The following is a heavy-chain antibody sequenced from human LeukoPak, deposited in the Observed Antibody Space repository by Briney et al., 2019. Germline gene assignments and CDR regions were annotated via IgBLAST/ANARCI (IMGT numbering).Heavy chain of an antibody. D-gene: IGHD6-13*01. CDR2: IYHSGST. Sequence: SETLSLTCTVSGYSISSGYYWGWIRQPPGKGLEWIGSIYHSGSTYYNPSLKSRVTISVDTSKNQFSLKLSSVTAADTAVYYCARHRGPYSSSWYAVDYWGQGTLVTVSS. V-gene: IGHV4-38-2*02. CDR3: ARHRGPYSSSWYAVDY. CDR1: GYSISSGYY. J-gene: IGHJ4*02.